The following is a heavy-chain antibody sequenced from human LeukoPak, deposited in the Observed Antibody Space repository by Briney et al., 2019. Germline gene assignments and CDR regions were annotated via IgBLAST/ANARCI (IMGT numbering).Heavy chain of an antibody. D-gene: IGHD2-15*01. J-gene: IGHJ4*02. Sequence: ASVKVSCKASGYTFTGYYLHWVRQAPGQGLEWMGWMNPNSGNTGYAQKFQGTVTITRNTAISTAYMELSSLRSEDTAVYYCARGDDSADYWGQGTLVTVSS. CDR1: GYTFTGYY. CDR2: MNPNSGNT. CDR3: ARGDDSADY. V-gene: IGHV1-8*03.